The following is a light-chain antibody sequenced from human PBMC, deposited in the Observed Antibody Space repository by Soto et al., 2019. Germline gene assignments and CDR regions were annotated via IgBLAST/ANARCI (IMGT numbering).Light chain of an antibody. Sequence: DIQMTQSPSSLSASVEDRVIITCRASQSISNHLNWYQQKPGKAPKLLIFAASSLQSGVPSRFSGSRSEPDFTLTISSLQPEDFATYYCQQSYSSLPTFGHGSKVDIX. V-gene: IGKV1-39*01. CDR1: QSISNH. J-gene: IGKJ1*01. CDR3: QQSYSSLPT. CDR2: AAS.